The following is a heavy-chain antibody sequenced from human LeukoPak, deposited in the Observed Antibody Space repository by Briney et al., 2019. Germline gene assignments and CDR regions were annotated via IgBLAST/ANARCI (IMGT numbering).Heavy chain of an antibody. J-gene: IGHJ3*02. CDR1: GFTFDDYG. CDR3: ARENYLYSSGYYGAFDI. CDR2: INWNGGST. Sequence: GGSLRLSCAASGFTFDDYGMSWVRQAPGKGLEWVSGINWNGGSTGYADSVKGRFTISRDNAKNSLYLQMKSLRAEDTALYYCARENYLYSSGYYGAFDIWGQGTMVTVSS. V-gene: IGHV3-20*04. D-gene: IGHD3-22*01.